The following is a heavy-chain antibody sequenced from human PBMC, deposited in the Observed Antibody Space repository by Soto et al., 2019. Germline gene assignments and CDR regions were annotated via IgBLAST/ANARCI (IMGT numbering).Heavy chain of an antibody. V-gene: IGHV4-4*08. Sequence: SETLSLTCAVSGGSITSHFWTWIRQTPGTGLEFIGYIHHTGRTHYSPSLKSRVTISVDTSKNQFSLKLSSVTAADTAVNYCARKNGGVFDIGGQGKMVPVSS. CDR1: GGSITSHF. CDR3: ARKNGGVFDI. J-gene: IGHJ3*02. CDR2: IHHTGRT. D-gene: IGHD3-16*01.